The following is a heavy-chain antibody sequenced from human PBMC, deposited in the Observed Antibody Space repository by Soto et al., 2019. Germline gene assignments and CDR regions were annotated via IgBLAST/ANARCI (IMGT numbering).Heavy chain of an antibody. D-gene: IGHD1-7*01. CDR2: NIPIFGTA. Sequence: SVKVSCKASGGTFSSYAISWVRQAPGQGLEWMGGNIPIFGTATYAQKFQGRVTITADESTSTAYMELSSLRSEDTAVYYCARSWDNTYAPADWNWDYYYYGIDVWGQGTTVTVCS. CDR3: ARSWDNTYAPADWNWDYYYYGIDV. J-gene: IGHJ6*02. CDR1: GGTFSSYA. V-gene: IGHV1-69*13.